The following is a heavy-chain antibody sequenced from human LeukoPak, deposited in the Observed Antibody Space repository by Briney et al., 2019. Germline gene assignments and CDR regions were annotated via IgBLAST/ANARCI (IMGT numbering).Heavy chain of an antibody. CDR2: IYSGGST. CDR1: GFTVSSNY. V-gene: IGHV3-66*01. CDR3: ARGWYSSGWYRNYFDY. Sequence: GGSLRLSCAASGFTVSSNYMSWVRQAPGKGLEWVSVIYSGGSTYYADSVKGRFTISRDNSKNTLYLQMGSLRAEDMAVYYCARGWYSSGWYRNYFDYWGQGTLVTVSS. D-gene: IGHD6-19*01. J-gene: IGHJ4*02.